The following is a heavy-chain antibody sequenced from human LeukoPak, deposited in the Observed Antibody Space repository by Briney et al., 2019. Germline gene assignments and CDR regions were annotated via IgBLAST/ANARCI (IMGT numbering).Heavy chain of an antibody. Sequence: GGSLRLSCAASGFTFSSYGMHWVRQAPGKGLEWVAVISYDGSNKYYADSVKGRFTISRDNSKNTLYLQMNSLRAEDTAVYYCARDRGPRWFGESTEWFDPWGQGTLVTVSS. D-gene: IGHD3-10*01. V-gene: IGHV3-30*03. J-gene: IGHJ5*02. CDR3: ARDRGPRWFGESTEWFDP. CDR1: GFTFSSYG. CDR2: ISYDGSNK.